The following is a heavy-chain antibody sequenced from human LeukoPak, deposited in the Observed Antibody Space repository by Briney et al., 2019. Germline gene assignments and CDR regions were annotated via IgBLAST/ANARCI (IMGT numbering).Heavy chain of an antibody. CDR1: GGTFSSYA. Sequence: GASVKVSCKASGGTFSSYAISWVRQAPGQGLEWMGGIIPIFGTANYAQKFQGRVTITADKSTSTAYMELSSLRSEDTAVYYCARAPTTGYYYYYMDVWGKGTTVTISS. D-gene: IGHD4-17*01. CDR2: IIPIFGTA. V-gene: IGHV1-69*06. CDR3: ARAPTTGYYYYYMDV. J-gene: IGHJ6*03.